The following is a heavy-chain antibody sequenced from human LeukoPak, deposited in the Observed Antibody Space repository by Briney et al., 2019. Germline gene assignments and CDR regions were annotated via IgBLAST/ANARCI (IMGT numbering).Heavy chain of an antibody. Sequence: GGSLRLSCAASGFTFSSYAMSWVRQAPGKGLEWVSYISSSSSTIYYADSVKGRFTISRDNAKNSLYLQMNSLRDEDTAVYYCARAITMVRGITIYPLYFDYWGQGTLVTVSS. J-gene: IGHJ4*02. V-gene: IGHV3-48*02. CDR1: GFTFSSYA. CDR2: ISSSSSTI. CDR3: ARAITMVRGITIYPLYFDY. D-gene: IGHD3-10*01.